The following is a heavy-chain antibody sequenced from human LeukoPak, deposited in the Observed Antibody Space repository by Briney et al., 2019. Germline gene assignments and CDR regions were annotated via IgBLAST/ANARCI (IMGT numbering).Heavy chain of an antibody. Sequence: GGSLRLSCAASGFTFSRFGMHWVRQAPGKGLEWVAVISYDGSNKYYADSVKGRFTISRDNSKNTLYLQMNSLRAEDTAVYYCAKGDDILTGYYISTADAFDIWGQGTMVTVSS. CDR1: GFTFSRFG. CDR2: ISYDGSNK. V-gene: IGHV3-30*18. J-gene: IGHJ3*02. CDR3: AKGDDILTGYYISTADAFDI. D-gene: IGHD3-9*01.